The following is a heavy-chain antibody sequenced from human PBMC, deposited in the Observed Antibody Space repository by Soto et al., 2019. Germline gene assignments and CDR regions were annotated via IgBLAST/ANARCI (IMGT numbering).Heavy chain of an antibody. J-gene: IGHJ6*02. Sequence: PGGSLRLSCAASGFTFSSYAMHWVRQAPGKGLEWVAVISYDGSNKYYADSVKGRFTISRDNSKNTLYLQMNSLRAEDTAVYYCARDRSITIFGVSMDVWGQGTKVTVSS. CDR1: GFTFSSYA. V-gene: IGHV3-30-3*01. D-gene: IGHD3-3*01. CDR3: ARDRSITIFGVSMDV. CDR2: ISYDGSNK.